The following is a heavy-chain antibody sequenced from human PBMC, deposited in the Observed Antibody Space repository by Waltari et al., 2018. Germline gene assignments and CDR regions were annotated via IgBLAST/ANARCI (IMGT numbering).Heavy chain of an antibody. CDR3: ARVGRYSHGYTHYFDF. V-gene: IGHV4-34*02. Sequence: QVQLQQWGAGLLKPSETLSLTCAVFGGSFTDHRWTWIRPPPGKGLEWIGEVNYSGDTKYSPSFKSRVAISVDMSRKEISLKLTSVTAADTAVYYCARVGRYSHGYTHYFDFWGQGALVSVSS. D-gene: IGHD5-18*01. CDR1: GGSFTDHR. J-gene: IGHJ4*02. CDR2: VNYSGDT.